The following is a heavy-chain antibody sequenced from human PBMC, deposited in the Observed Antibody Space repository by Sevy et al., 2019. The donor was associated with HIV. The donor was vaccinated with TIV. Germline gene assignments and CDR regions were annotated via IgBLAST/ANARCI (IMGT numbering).Heavy chain of an antibody. V-gene: IGHV3-7*01. CDR1: GFTFSSYW. J-gene: IGHJ4*02. D-gene: IGHD6-19*01. CDR3: ARRYSSGWYYFDY. CDR2: IKQDGSEK. Sequence: GGSLRLSCTASGFTFSSYWMSWVRQAPGKGLEWVANIKQDGSEKYYVDSVKGRFTISRDNAKNSLYLQMNSLRAEDTAVYYCARRYSSGWYYFDYWGQGTLVTVSS.